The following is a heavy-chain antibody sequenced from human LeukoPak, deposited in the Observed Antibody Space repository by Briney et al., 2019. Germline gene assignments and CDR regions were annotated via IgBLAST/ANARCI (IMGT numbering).Heavy chain of an antibody. V-gene: IGHV3-23*01. D-gene: IGHD3-22*01. CDR2: VSGSGGST. J-gene: IGHJ1*01. Sequence: PGGSLRLSCAASGFTFSSYAMSWVLQAPGKGLEWVSAVSGSGGSTDYADSVKGRFTISRDNSKNTLYLQMNSLRAEDTAVYYCARGKYDSSPFLQHWGQGTLVTISS. CDR1: GFTFSSYA. CDR3: ARGKYDSSPFLQH.